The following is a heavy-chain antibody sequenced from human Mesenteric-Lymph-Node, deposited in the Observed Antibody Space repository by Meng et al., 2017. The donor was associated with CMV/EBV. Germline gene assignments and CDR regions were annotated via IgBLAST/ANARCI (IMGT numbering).Heavy chain of an antibody. CDR2: IYRGDNT. V-gene: IGHV3-66*01. CDR3: TGDSVSNPNLDY. J-gene: IGHJ4*02. CDR1: GLNVRDKC. D-gene: IGHD3-10*01. Sequence: VGCGGGLVAPVGSLRLSGAASGLNVRDKCVSWVRQAPGKGLEWVCIIYRGDNTYYIDSVKDRFTVSRDNSKNTMYLQMNSLRVEDTAVYYCTGDSVSNPNLDYWGQGTLVTVSS.